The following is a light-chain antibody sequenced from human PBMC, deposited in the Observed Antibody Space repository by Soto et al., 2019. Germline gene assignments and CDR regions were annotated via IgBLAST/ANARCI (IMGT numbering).Light chain of an antibody. V-gene: IGLV1-40*01. J-gene: IGLJ1*01. CDR3: QSCASTLSDRYV. Sequence: QSVLTQPPSVSGAPGQRVTISCTGSSSSIGAGDDVHWYQQRPGTAPKLLIFGNSNRPSGVPDRFSGSKSGTAASLTITGLQAEDEGDYYCQSCASTLSDRYVFGSGTKLTVL. CDR2: GNS. CDR1: SSSIGAGDD.